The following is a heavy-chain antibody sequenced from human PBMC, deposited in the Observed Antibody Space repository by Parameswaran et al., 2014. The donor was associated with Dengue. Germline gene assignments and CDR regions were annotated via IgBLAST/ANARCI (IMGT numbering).Heavy chain of an antibody. CDR3: ARQTEWIQLLYFDY. J-gene: IGHJ4*02. D-gene: IGHD5-18*01. V-gene: IGHV4-39*07. Sequence: WIRQPPGKGLEWIGSIYYSGSTYYNPSLKSRVTISVDTSKNQFSLKLSSVTAADTAVYYCARQTEWIQLLYFDYWGQGTLVTVSS. CDR2: IYYSGST.